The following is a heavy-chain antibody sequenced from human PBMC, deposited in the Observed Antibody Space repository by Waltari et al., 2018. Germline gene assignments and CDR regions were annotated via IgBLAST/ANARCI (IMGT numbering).Heavy chain of an antibody. V-gene: IGHV4-61*09. D-gene: IGHD6-13*01. Sequence: QVQLQESGPGLVKPSQTLSLTCTVSGGSISSGSYYWSWIRQPAGKGLEWIGYIYTSGSTNYTPSLKSGGTISVDTSKNQVDRKLSAVTAAETAVYYCARVFPCRSSSHNYYYGMDVWGQGTTVTVSS. CDR1: GGSISSGSYY. CDR2: IYTSGST. CDR3: ARVFPCRSSSHNYYYGMDV. J-gene: IGHJ6*02.